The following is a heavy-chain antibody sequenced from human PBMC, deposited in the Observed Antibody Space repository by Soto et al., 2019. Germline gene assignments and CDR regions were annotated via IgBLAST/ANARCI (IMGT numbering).Heavy chain of an antibody. CDR2: IYYRGST. CDR3: ARSPCSGGSCYPIGGYYYFDY. J-gene: IGHJ4*02. V-gene: IGHV4-59*01. CDR1: GGSISSYY. Sequence: SETLSLTCTVSGGSISSYYWSWIRQPPGKGLEWIGYIYYRGSTNYNPSLKSRVTISVDTSKTQFSLKLSSVTAADTAVYYCARSPCSGGSCYPIGGYYYFDYWGQGTLVTVSS. D-gene: IGHD2-15*01.